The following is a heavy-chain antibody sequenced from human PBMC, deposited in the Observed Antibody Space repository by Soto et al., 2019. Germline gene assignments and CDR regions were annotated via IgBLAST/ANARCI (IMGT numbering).Heavy chain of an antibody. V-gene: IGHV1-69*01. CDR2: IIPIFGTA. Sequence: QVQLVQSGAEVKKPGSSVKVSCKASGGTFSSYAISWLRQAPGQGLEWMGGIIPIFGTANYAQKFQGRVTITADESTSTAYMELSSLRSEDTAVYYCARDWADYYDSSGYYHWGQGTLVTVSS. CDR3: ARDWADYYDSSGYYH. CDR1: GGTFSSYA. J-gene: IGHJ5*02. D-gene: IGHD3-22*01.